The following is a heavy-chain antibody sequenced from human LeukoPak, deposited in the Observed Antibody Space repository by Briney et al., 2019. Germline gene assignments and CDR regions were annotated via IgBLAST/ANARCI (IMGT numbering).Heavy chain of an antibody. CDR1: GGSISGYY. CDR2: INHSGST. J-gene: IGHJ4*02. Sequence: SETLSLTCAVYGGSISGYYWSWIRQPPGKGPEWIGEINHSGSTNYNPSLKSRVTISVDTSKNQFSLKLSSVTAADTAVYYCARGYGRTSYWGQGTLVTVSS. V-gene: IGHV4-34*01. D-gene: IGHD3-10*01. CDR3: ARGYGRTSY.